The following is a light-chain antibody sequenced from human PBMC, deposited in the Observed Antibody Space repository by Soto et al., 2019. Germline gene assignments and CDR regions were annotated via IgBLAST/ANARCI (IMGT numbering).Light chain of an antibody. CDR3: QHSYNIPLT. CDR1: QSINNF. V-gene: IGKV1-39*01. J-gene: IGKJ5*01. CDR2: ATS. Sequence: DVQMTQSPSSLSASVVDRVTITCRASQSINNFLNWYQQKPGKAPQLLFYATSSLQSGVPSRFSGSGSGTDFTLTISSLQPADFATYYCQHSYNIPLTCGQGTRLENK.